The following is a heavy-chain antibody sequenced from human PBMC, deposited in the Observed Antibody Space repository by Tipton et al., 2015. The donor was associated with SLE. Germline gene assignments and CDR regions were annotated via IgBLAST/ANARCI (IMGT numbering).Heavy chain of an antibody. V-gene: IGHV4-61*02. D-gene: IGHD6-13*01. J-gene: IGHJ4*02. Sequence: TLSLTCTVSDGAISNDYFYWSWIRQPAGKGLEWIGRIYPGGSTDYSPSLRSRVTISVDTSKNQFSLKLNSVTAADTAVYYCARDSPGMAAAGWGQGTLVTVSS. CDR1: DGAISNDYFY. CDR3: ARDSPGMAAAG. CDR2: IYPGGST.